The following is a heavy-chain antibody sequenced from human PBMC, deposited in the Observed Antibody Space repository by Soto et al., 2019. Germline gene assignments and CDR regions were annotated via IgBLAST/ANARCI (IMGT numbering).Heavy chain of an antibody. J-gene: IGHJ6*02. CDR2: ISYDGSNK. Sequence: PGGSLRLSCAASGFTFSSYAMHWVRQAPGKGLEWVAVISYDGSNKYYADSVKGRFTISRDNSKNTLYLQMNSLRAEDTAVYYCASVRGGWLGYYYYYYGMDVWGQGTTVTVSS. V-gene: IGHV3-30-3*01. CDR3: ASVRGGWLGYYYYYYGMDV. CDR1: GFTFSSYA. D-gene: IGHD6-19*01.